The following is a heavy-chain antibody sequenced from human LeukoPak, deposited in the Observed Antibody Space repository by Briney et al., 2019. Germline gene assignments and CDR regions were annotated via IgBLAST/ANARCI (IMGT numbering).Heavy chain of an antibody. CDR3: ARATIDILTGYYKIDAFDI. J-gene: IGHJ3*02. V-gene: IGHV1-69*13. CDR1: GGTFSSYA. Sequence: SVKVSCKASGGTFSSYAISWVRQAPGQGLEWMGGIIPIFGTANYAQKFQGRVTITADESTSTAYMELSSLRSEDTAVYYCARATIDILTGYYKIDAFDIRGQGTMVTVSS. D-gene: IGHD3-9*01. CDR2: IIPIFGTA.